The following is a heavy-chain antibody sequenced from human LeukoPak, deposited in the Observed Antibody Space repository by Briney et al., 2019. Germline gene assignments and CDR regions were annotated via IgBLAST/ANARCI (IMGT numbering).Heavy chain of an antibody. V-gene: IGHV3-23*01. CDR1: GFNFHAYA. Sequence: GGSLRLSCAASGFNFHAYAMSWVRQVPGEGLEWVAGIRDSGGSTDYADSVKGRFTISRDNSKNTLYLQMDSLRAEDTAVCYCAKEIRPPYIAMGGWDYWGQGTLVTVSS. CDR2: IRDSGGST. J-gene: IGHJ4*02. CDR3: AKEIRPPYIAMGGWDY. D-gene: IGHD3-10*01.